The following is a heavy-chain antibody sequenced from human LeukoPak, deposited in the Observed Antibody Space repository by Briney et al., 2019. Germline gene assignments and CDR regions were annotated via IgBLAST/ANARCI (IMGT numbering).Heavy chain of an antibody. V-gene: IGHV3-30-3*01. CDR3: ARVPAYYYDSSGYPENYFDY. Sequence: GRSLRLSCAASGFTFSSYAMHWVRQAPGKGLEWVAVISYDGSNKYYADSVKGRFTISRDNSKNTLYLQMNSLRAEDTAVYYCARVPAYYYDSSGYPENYFDYWGQGTLVTVSS. D-gene: IGHD3-22*01. J-gene: IGHJ4*02. CDR1: GFTFSSYA. CDR2: ISYDGSNK.